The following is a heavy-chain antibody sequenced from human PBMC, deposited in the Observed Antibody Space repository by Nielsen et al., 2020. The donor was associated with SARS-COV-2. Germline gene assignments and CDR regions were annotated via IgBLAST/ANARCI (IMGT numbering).Heavy chain of an antibody. CDR2: INPNSGGT. Sequence: ASVKVSCEASGYTFTGYYMHWVRQAPGQGLEWMGRINPNSGGTNYAQKFQGRVTMTRDTSISTAYMELSRLRSDDTAVYYCARAGRGYSSSPTWGQGTLVTVSS. CDR3: ARAGRGYSSSPT. J-gene: IGHJ4*02. V-gene: IGHV1-2*06. CDR1: GYTFTGYY. D-gene: IGHD6-6*01.